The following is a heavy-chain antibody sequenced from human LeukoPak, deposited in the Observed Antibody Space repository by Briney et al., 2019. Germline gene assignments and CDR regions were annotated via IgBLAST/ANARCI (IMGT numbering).Heavy chain of an antibody. Sequence: GGSLRLSCAASGFTFNNAWMSWVRQAPGKGLEWVGRIKSKTNGGTIDYAAPVKGRFTISRDDSKNTLYLQMNSLKTEDTAVYYCTTCLLAYSFDYWGQGTLVTVSS. CDR3: TTCLLAYSFDY. J-gene: IGHJ4*02. D-gene: IGHD2-15*01. V-gene: IGHV3-15*01. CDR1: GFTFNNAW. CDR2: IKSKTNGGTI.